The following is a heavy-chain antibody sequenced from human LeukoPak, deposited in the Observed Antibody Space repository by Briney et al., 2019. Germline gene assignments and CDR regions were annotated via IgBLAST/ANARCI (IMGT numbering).Heavy chain of an antibody. CDR2: INHGGST. Sequence: SETLSLTCTVSGGSISSYSWSWIRQPPGEGLEWIGYINHGGSTYHNPSLKSRVTISVDRSRNQFSLKLNSVTAADTAVYYCARDDPVDAFDIWGQGTMVTVSS. V-gene: IGHV4-59*12. CDR3: ARDDPVDAFDI. J-gene: IGHJ3*02. CDR1: GGSISSYS.